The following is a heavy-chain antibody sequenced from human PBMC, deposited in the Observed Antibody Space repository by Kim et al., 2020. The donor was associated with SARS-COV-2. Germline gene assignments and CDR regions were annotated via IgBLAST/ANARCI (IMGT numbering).Heavy chain of an antibody. CDR3: ARLLKETYYYGSGSYEAPYYYYGMDV. V-gene: IGHV1-46*01. J-gene: IGHJ6*02. CDR1: GYTFTSYY. D-gene: IGHD3-10*01. Sequence: ASVKVSCKASGYTFTSYYMHWVRQAPGQGLEWMGIINPSGGSTSYAQKFQGRVTMTRDTSTSTVYMELSSLRSEDTAVYYCARLLKETYYYGSGSYEAPYYYYGMDVWGQGTTVTVSS. CDR2: INPSGGST.